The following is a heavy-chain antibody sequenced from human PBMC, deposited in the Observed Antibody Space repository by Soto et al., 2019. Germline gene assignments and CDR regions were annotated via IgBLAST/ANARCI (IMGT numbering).Heavy chain of an antibody. V-gene: IGHV3-7*01. CDR1: GFTFSSYW. CDR3: ARDLGWYVWNDANDY. J-gene: IGHJ4*02. CDR2: IKQDGSEK. Sequence: EVQLVESGGGLVQPGGSLRLSCAASGFTFSSYWMSWVRQAPGKGLEWVANIKQDGSEKYYVDSVKGRFTISRDNAKNSLYLPMNSLRAEDTAVYYCARDLGWYVWNDANDYWGQGALVTVSS. D-gene: IGHD1-1*01.